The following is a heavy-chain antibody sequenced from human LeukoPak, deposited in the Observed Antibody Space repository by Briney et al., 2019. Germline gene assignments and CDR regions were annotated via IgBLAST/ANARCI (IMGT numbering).Heavy chain of an antibody. J-gene: IGHJ4*02. CDR3: VRGPHIAATSY. V-gene: IGHV3-7*03. Sequence: GGSLRLSCVASGFSFNNYRMTWVRQAPGKGLEWVANVKQDGSEKQYVDSVKGRFAISRDNAKKSLYLQINTLGAEDTAVYYCVRGPHIAATSYWGQGTLVTVSS. CDR2: VKQDGSEK. CDR1: GFSFNNYR. D-gene: IGHD6-25*01.